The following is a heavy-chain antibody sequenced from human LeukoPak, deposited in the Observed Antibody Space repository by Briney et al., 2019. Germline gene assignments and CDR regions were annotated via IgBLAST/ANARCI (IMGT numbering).Heavy chain of an antibody. Sequence: GASVKVSCKASGYTFTSYDINWVRQATGQGLEWMGWMNPNSGNTGYAQKFQGRVTMTRNTYISTAYMELSSLRSEDTAVYYCARGRPTGTTFWFDPWGQGTLVTVSS. CDR1: GYTFTSYD. CDR2: MNPNSGNT. J-gene: IGHJ5*02. V-gene: IGHV1-8*01. D-gene: IGHD1-1*01. CDR3: ARGRPTGTTFWFDP.